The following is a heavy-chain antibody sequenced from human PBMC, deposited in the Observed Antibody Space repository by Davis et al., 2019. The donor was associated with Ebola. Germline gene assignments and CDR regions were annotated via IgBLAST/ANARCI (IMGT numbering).Heavy chain of an antibody. V-gene: IGHV4-4*07. CDR3: VRDGCPGGSCYCGDY. J-gene: IGHJ4*02. CDR1: GGSIINYY. D-gene: IGHD2-15*01. CDR2: IYTSGRT. Sequence: PSETLSLTCTVSGGSIINYYWSWIRQPAGKGLEWIGRIYTSGRTNYNPSLKSRVTMSVDTSKNQFSLRLSSVTAADTAVYYCVRDGCPGGSCYCGDYWGQGTLVTVSS.